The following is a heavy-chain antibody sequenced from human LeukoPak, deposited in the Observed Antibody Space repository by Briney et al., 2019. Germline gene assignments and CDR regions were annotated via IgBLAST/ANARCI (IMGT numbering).Heavy chain of an antibody. CDR1: GGSISSYY. Sequence: PSETLSLTCTVSGGSISSYYWSWIRQPPGKGLEWIGYIYYSGSTNYNPSLKSRVTISVDTSKNQFSLKLSSVTAADTAVYYCARRFGTEFDYWGQGTLVTVSS. CDR3: ARRFGTEFDY. D-gene: IGHD1-1*01. CDR2: IYYSGST. V-gene: IGHV4-59*08. J-gene: IGHJ4*02.